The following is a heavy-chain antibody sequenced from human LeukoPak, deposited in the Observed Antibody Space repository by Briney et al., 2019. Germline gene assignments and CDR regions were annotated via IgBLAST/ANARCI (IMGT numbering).Heavy chain of an antibody. CDR2: ISSSSSYI. V-gene: IGHV3-21*01. CDR3: ARVRVGATVHYYYMDV. D-gene: IGHD1-26*01. Sequence: GGSLRLSCAASGFTFSSYSMNWVRQAPGKGLEWVSSISSSSSYIYYADSVKGRFTISRDNAKNSLYLQMNSLRAEDTAVYYCARVRVGATVHYYYMDVWGKGTTVTVSS. CDR1: GFTFSSYS. J-gene: IGHJ6*03.